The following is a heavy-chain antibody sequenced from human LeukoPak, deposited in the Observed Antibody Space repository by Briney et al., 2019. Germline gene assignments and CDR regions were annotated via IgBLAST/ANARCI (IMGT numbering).Heavy chain of an antibody. CDR1: GYSISSGYY. Sequence: SETLSLTCTVSGYSISSGYYWGWIRQPPGKGLEWIGSIYHSGSTYYNPSLKSRVTISVDTSKNQFSLKLSSVTAADTAVYYCARDLMGANFDYWGQGTLVTVSS. J-gene: IGHJ4*02. V-gene: IGHV4-38-2*02. CDR2: IYHSGST. D-gene: IGHD1-26*01. CDR3: ARDLMGANFDY.